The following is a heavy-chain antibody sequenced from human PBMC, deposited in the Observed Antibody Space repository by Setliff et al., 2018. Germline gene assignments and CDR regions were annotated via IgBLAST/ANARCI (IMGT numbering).Heavy chain of an antibody. J-gene: IGHJ6*03. CDR1: GFTVSSFS. Sequence: PGGSLRLSCAASGFTVSSFSMHWVRQAPVKGLDWVATLSDDGSNEFYADSVKGRFTIFRDNSKNTLYLQMSSLRADDTAVYYCARDLNVDDCGGDCHLPFYYYYLDVWGKGTTVTVSS. V-gene: IGHV3-30*03. D-gene: IGHD2-21*02. CDR2: LSDDGSNE. CDR3: ARDLNVDDCGGDCHLPFYYYYLDV.